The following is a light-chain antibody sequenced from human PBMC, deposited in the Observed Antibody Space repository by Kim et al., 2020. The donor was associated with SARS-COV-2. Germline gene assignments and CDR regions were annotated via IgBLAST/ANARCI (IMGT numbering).Light chain of an antibody. V-gene: IGLV3-21*01. CDR1: NIRTRS. J-gene: IGLJ3*02. Sequence: SYELTQPPSMSVAPGKTATITCEGDNIRTRSVHWYQHQPGQAPVVVIYYDSDCSSGIPERFSASNSGNTATLTISRVEAGDEADYYCQVWASRSETQVFG. CDR3: QVWASRSETQV. CDR2: YDS.